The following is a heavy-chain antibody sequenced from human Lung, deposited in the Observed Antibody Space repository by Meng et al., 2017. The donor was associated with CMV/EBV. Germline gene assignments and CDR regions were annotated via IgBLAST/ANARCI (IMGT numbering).Heavy chain of an antibody. CDR3: AREDSGSWGPSY. D-gene: IGHD1-26*01. CDR2: INPNSGGT. J-gene: IGHJ4*02. Sequence: ASVKVSCKASGYTFTGYYMHWVRQAPGQGLEWMGWINPNSGGTNYAQKFQGRVTMTRDTSISTAYMGLSRLRSDDTAVYYCAREDSGSWGPSYWGQGTLVTVSS. CDR1: GYTFTGYY. V-gene: IGHV1-2*02.